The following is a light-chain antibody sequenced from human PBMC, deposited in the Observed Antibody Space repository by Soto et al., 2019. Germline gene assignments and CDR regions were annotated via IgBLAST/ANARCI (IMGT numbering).Light chain of an antibody. Sequence: DIVMTQSPLSLPVTPGEPASISCKSSQSLLHSNGYNFLNWYLQKPGQSPQLLIYLGSNRASGAPDRFSGSGSGTDFTLTLSREEAEDVGVYYCMQALQSWTFGQGTKVEV. CDR2: LGS. V-gene: IGKV2-28*01. CDR3: MQALQSWT. J-gene: IGKJ1*01. CDR1: QSLLHSNGYNF.